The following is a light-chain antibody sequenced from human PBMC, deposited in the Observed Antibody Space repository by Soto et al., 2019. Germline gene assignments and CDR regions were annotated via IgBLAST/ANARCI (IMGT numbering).Light chain of an antibody. Sequence: QSALTQPASVSGSPGQSITISCTGTSGDIGAYEYVSWYQQHPGKAPKLIVFDVSDRPSGVSDRFSGAKSGNTASLTISGLQAEDEADYYCASTARGGTRVFGTGTKVTVL. V-gene: IGLV2-14*03. CDR2: DVS. CDR1: SGDIGAYEY. J-gene: IGLJ1*01. CDR3: ASTARGGTRV.